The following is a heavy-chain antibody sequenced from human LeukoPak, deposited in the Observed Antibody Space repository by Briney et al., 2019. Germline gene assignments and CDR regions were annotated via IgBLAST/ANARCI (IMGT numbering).Heavy chain of an antibody. Sequence: GGSLRLSCAASGFTFSSSEMNWVRQAPGKGLEWVSGISGSGVSTFYADSVKGRFTISRDNSKNTLYLQMNSLRVEDTAIYYCAKAPPSVYGMDVWGQGTTVTVSS. CDR2: ISGSGVST. CDR1: GFTFSSSE. J-gene: IGHJ6*02. V-gene: IGHV3-23*01. CDR3: AKAPPSVYGMDV. D-gene: IGHD6-6*01.